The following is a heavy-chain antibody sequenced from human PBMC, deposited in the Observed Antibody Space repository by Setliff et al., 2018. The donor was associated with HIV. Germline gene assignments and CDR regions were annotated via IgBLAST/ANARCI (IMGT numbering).Heavy chain of an antibody. V-gene: IGHV3-7*01. CDR1: RFDFNNYW. CDR3: ARKLRPGHGVDV. CDR2: IGQDVSEK. D-gene: IGHD3-10*01. Sequence: RLSCAASRFDFNNYWMCWVRQAPGKGLEWVANIGQDVSEKNYVDSVKGRFTISRDNAKNSMDLQMNSLRAEDTAIYYCARKLRPGHGVDVWGQGTTVTVSS. J-gene: IGHJ6*02.